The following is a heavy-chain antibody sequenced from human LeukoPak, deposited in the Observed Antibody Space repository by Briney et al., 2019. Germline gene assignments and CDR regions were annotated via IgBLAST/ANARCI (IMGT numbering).Heavy chain of an antibody. CDR1: GYSISSGYY. D-gene: IGHD1-26*01. V-gene: IGHV4-38-2*02. Sequence: PSETLSLTCTVSGYSISSGYYWGWIRQPPGKGLEWIGSIYHSGSTYYNPSLKSRVTISLDTSKNQFSLKLSSVTAADTAVYYCARETGGSYWFDPWGQGTLVTVSS. J-gene: IGHJ5*02. CDR3: ARETGGSYWFDP. CDR2: IYHSGST.